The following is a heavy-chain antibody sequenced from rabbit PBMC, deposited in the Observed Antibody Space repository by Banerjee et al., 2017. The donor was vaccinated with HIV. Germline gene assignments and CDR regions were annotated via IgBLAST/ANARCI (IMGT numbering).Heavy chain of an antibody. CDR1: GFSFSNKYV. CDR2: IGTSNGNL. J-gene: IGHJ4*01. V-gene: IGHV1S45*01. Sequence: QEQLEESGGDLVKPEGSLTLSCTASGFSFSNKYVMCWVRQAPGKGLEWIACIGTSNGNLVYATWTKRRSTIYKSSWTAVILQITSLTAADTASYFCAGDLASVTSWNFGLWGPGTLVTVS. CDR3: AGDLASVTSWNFGL. D-gene: IGHD1-1*01.